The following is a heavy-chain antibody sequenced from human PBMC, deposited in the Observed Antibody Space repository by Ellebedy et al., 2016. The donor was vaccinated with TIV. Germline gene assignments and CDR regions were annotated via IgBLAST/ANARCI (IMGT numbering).Heavy chain of an antibody. CDR2: IKQDESQR. V-gene: IGHV3-7*01. Sequence: GESLKISCAASRFSFRSYWMSWVRQAPGRGLEWVANIKQDESQRYYVYSVKGRFTISRDNAKNSLYLQMTSLRVEETAVYYCATDGSYGDYRSPTHAFVLWGRGTLVTVSP. CDR3: ATDGSYGDYRSPTHAFVL. J-gene: IGHJ3*01. CDR1: RFSFRSYW. D-gene: IGHD4-17*01.